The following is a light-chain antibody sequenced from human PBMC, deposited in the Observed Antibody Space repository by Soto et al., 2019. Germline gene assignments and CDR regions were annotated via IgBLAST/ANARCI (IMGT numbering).Light chain of an antibody. CDR3: QPSYSTPLT. CDR2: AAS. CDR1: QSISSY. Sequence: DIQMTQSPSSLSASVGDRVTITCRASQSISSYLNWYQQKPGKAPKLLIYAASSLQSGVPSRFSGSGSGTDFTLTISSLQPEDVATYYCQPSYSTPLTFGGGTRWRSN. J-gene: IGKJ4*01. V-gene: IGKV1-39*01.